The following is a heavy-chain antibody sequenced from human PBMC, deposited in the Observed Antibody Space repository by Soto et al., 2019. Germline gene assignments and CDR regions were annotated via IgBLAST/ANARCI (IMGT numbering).Heavy chain of an antibody. CDR2: IRSKAYGGTT. CDR3: SREVIVVVTATSGYCYGRDV. CDR1: GFTFGDYA. J-gene: IGHJ6*04. V-gene: IGHV3-49*04. D-gene: IGHD2-21*02. Sequence: EVQLVESGGGLVQPGRSLRLSCTASGFTFGDYAMSWVRQAPGKGLEWVGFIRSKAYGGTTEYAEAGKGRFTISRDNSKSIGYLQMNSMRTEDAAVYYCSREVIVVVTATSGYCYGRDVWGEGTTVTVSS.